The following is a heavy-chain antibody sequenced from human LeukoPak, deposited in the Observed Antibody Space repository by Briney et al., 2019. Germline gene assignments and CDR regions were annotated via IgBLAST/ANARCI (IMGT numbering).Heavy chain of an antibody. CDR3: ARHVLLWFGARDWFDP. Sequence: PSETLSLTCAVYGGSFSGYYWSWIRQPPGKGLEWIGEINHSGSTNYNPSLKSRVTISVDTSKNQFSLKLSSVTAADTAVYYCARHVLLWFGARDWFDPWGQGTLVTVSS. V-gene: IGHV4-34*01. CDR1: GGSFSGYY. D-gene: IGHD3-10*01. J-gene: IGHJ5*02. CDR2: INHSGST.